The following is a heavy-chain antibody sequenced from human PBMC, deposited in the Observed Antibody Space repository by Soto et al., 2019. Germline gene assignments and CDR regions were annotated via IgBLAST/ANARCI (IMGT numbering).Heavy chain of an antibody. CDR2: INPNSGGT. Sequence: GASVKASSKAPRYTFTGYYRHWARQAPGQGLEWMGWINPNSGGTNYAQKFQGWVTMTRDTSISTAYMELSRLRSDDTAVYYCARGDSYCSGGSCYSLSAFDIWGQGTMVTVSS. CDR1: RYTFTGYY. D-gene: IGHD2-15*01. CDR3: ARGDSYCSGGSCYSLSAFDI. J-gene: IGHJ3*02. V-gene: IGHV1-2*04.